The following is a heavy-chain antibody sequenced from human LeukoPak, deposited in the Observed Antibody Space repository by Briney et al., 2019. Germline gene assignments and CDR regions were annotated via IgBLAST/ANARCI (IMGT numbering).Heavy chain of an antibody. CDR1: GFTFSSYS. V-gene: IGHV3-21*01. CDR3: AREGWDAGIRFDFGY. Sequence: GGSLRLSCAASGFTFSSYSMNWVRQAPGKGLEWVSSISSSSSYIYYADSVKGRFTISRDKAKNSLYLQMNSLRAEDTAVYYCAREGWDAGIRFDFGYWGQGTLVTVSP. J-gene: IGHJ4*02. D-gene: IGHD1-26*01. CDR2: ISSSSSYI.